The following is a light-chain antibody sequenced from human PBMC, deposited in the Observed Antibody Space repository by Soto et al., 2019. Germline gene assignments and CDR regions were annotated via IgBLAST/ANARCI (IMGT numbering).Light chain of an antibody. Sequence: DIQMTQSPSSLSASVGDRVTITCRASQSISNYLNWYQQKPGKAPKLLIYAASSFQSGVPSRFSGSVSGTDFTLTISSLQPEDFATYYCQQSYSSLTFGQVTRLEIK. J-gene: IGKJ5*01. CDR3: QQSYSSLT. CDR2: AAS. V-gene: IGKV1-39*01. CDR1: QSISNY.